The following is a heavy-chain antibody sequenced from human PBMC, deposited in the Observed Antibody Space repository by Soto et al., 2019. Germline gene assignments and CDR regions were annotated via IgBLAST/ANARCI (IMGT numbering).Heavy chain of an antibody. CDR3: ATGSFTSTGGRIGYHYNAMDV. CDR1: GGSFSSYA. D-gene: IGHD1-1*01. Sequence: SVKVSCKASGGSFSSYAISWVRQAPGQGLEWMGGVIPVFGSANYAQKFQGRITITADESTSTAYMELSSLRSEDTAVYYCATGSFTSTGGRIGYHYNAMDVWGQGTTVTVSS. CDR2: VIPVFGSA. V-gene: IGHV1-69*13. J-gene: IGHJ6*02.